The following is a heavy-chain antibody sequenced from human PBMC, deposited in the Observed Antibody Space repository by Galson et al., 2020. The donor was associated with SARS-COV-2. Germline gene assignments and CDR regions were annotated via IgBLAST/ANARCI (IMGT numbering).Heavy chain of an antibody. CDR3: SRGLSFLVRVGY. D-gene: IGHD3-10*01. Sequence: SETLSLTCTVSVYSISSGYYWGWIRRSPGKGLGWIGSIYQSGRSLYSPSLKSRVSMSVDTSRNQLSLKLASVTSADTAVYYCSRGLSFLVRVGYWGQGTRVTVSS. CDR2: IYQSGRS. CDR1: VYSISSGYY. J-gene: IGHJ4*02. V-gene: IGHV4-38-2*02.